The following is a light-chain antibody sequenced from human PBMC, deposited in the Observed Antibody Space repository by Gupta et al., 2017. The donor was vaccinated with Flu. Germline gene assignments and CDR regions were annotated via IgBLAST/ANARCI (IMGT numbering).Light chain of an antibody. CDR1: QSISDY. V-gene: IGKV1-39*01. J-gene: IGKJ2*01. Sequence: DIQMTQSPSSLSASIGDRVTITCRASQSISDYLNWYQQTPGKAPKLLIHSASSLQSGVPSRFSGSGSGTDFTLTISSLQPEDFAVYYCQQNDNAPPYTFGQGTKMEIK. CDR2: SAS. CDR3: QQNDNAPPYT.